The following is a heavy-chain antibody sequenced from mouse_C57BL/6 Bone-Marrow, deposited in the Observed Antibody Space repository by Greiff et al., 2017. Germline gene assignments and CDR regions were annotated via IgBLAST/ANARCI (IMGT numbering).Heavy chain of an antibody. V-gene: IGHV1-69*01. CDR1: GYTFTSYW. J-gene: IGHJ4*01. D-gene: IGHD1-1*01. Sequence: VQLQQPGAELVMPGASVKLSCKASGYTFTSYWMHWVKQRPGQGLEWIGEIDPSDSYTNYNQKFKGKSTLTVDKSSSTAYMQLSSLTSEDSAVDYCARSFYYYGSSCAMDDWGQGTSVTVSS. CDR3: ARSFYYYGSSCAMDD. CDR2: IDPSDSYT.